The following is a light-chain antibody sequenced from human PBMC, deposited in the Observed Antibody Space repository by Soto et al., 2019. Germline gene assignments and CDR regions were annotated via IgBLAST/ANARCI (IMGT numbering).Light chain of an antibody. CDR2: DVT. V-gene: IGLV2-14*03. J-gene: IGLJ2*01. CDR3: GSYTITSTLMI. CDR1: PSDIGAYNY. Sequence: QPVLTQPASVSGSPGQSITISCSGTPSDIGAYNYVSWYQHLPGKAPEVIIYDVTNRPSGVSSRFSGSKSGTTASLTISGLQAEDEANYYCGSYTITSTLMIFGGGTQLTVL.